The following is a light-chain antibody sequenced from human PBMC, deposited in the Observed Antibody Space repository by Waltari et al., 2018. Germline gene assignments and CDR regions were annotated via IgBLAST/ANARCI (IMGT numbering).Light chain of an antibody. J-gene: IGKJ5*01. Sequence: DIQMTQSPSSLSASVGDRVTITCQASQDISNYLNWYQQKPGRATKLLIYDASNLEPGVPSRFTGGGSGTDFTFTITSLQAEDIATYYCQQHDNLPITFGQGTRLETK. CDR3: QQHDNLPIT. CDR1: QDISNY. CDR2: DAS. V-gene: IGKV1-33*01.